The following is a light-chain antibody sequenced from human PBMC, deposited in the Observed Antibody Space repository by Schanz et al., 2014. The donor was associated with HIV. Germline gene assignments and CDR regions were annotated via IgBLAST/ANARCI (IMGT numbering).Light chain of an antibody. J-gene: IGKJ2*02. CDR3: LQYDTDSWT. Sequence: DIQMTQSPSSVSASVGDRVTITCRASQGLTGWLAWYQQKPGKAPKVLIYQASILQKGVPSTFSGAGSGTEFTLTISSLQPDDFATYFCLQYDTDSWTFGQGTKLDI. V-gene: IGKV1D-16*01. CDR2: QAS. CDR1: QGLTGW.